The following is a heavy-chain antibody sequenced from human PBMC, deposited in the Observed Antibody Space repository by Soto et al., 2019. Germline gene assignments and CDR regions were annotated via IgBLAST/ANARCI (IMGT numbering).Heavy chain of an antibody. CDR1: GYTFTIYG. V-gene: IGHV1-18*01. CDR2: ISAYNGNT. D-gene: IGHD2-15*01. J-gene: IGHJ4*02. CDR3: ARDVSATDIRFDY. Sequence: ASVKVSCKASGYTFTIYGISWVRQAPGQGLEWMGWISAYNGNTNYAQKLQGRVNMTTDTSTSTAYMELRSLRSDDTAVYYCARDVSATDIRFDYWSQGTLVTVSS.